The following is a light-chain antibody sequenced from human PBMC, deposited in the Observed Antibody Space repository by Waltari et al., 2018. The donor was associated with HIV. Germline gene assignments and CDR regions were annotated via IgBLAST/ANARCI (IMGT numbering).Light chain of an antibody. Sequence: EIVMTQSPATLSVSPGERATLSCRASQSISSNLAWYQQKPGQAPRLLIYGVSTRTTGTPARFSGSGSRTDFTLTISSLQSEDFAVYYCQQFNSWPRTFGPGTKVET. J-gene: IGKJ1*01. CDR2: GVS. CDR1: QSISSN. V-gene: IGKV3-15*01. CDR3: QQFNSWPRT.